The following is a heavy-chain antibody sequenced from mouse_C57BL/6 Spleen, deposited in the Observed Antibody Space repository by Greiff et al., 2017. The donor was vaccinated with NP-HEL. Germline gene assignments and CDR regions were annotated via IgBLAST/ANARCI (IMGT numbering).Heavy chain of an antibody. CDR2: IYPGSGNT. V-gene: IGHV1-76*01. Sequence: LVESGAELVRPGASVKLSCKASGYTFTDYYINWVKQRPGQGLEWIARIYPGSGNTYYNEKFKGKATLTAEKSSSTAYMQLSSLTSEDSAVYFCAAFNWDWYFDVWGTGTTVTVSS. J-gene: IGHJ1*03. D-gene: IGHD4-1*01. CDR1: GYTFTDYY. CDR3: AAFNWDWYFDV.